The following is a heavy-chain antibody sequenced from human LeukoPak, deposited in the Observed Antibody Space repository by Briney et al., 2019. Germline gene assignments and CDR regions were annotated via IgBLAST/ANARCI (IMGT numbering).Heavy chain of an antibody. Sequence: PWQTLPLTCTVSGGSISSCDYYWSWIRQAPGKVLEWIGYIYYSRSTYYNPSLKSRVTISVNTSKSQFSLKLSSVTAADTAVYYCARTSGYPVYYFVYWGEGTLVTVSS. CDR2: IYYSRST. CDR3: ARTSGYPVYYFVY. D-gene: IGHD3-22*01. CDR1: GGSISSCDYY. V-gene: IGHV4-30-4*08. J-gene: IGHJ4*02.